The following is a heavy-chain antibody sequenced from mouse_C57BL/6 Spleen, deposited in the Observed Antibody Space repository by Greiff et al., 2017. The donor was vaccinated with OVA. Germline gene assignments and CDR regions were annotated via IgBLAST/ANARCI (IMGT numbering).Heavy chain of an antibody. Sequence: EVQLQQSVAELVRPGASVKLSCTASGFNIKNTYMPWVKQRPEQGLEWIGRIDPANGNTKSAPKFTGTATITADTSSNTAYLQLSSVTSDDTAIYYGARSVDPYDFYDMDDWGQGTSVTVSS. J-gene: IGHJ4*01. CDR1: GFNIKNTY. D-gene: IGHD2-4*01. V-gene: IGHV14-3*01. CDR2: IDPANGNT. CDR3: ARSVDPYDFYDMDD.